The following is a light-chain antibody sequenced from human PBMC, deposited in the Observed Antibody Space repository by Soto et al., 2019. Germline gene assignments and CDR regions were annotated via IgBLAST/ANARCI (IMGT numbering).Light chain of an antibody. Sequence: EIVMTQSPAPLSVSPGERVTLSCRASQSVSSNLAWYQQKPGQAPRLLIYGASTRATGIPARFSGSGSGTEFTLTISSLQSEDFAVYYCQQYDNWPRTFGQGTKVEIK. CDR1: QSVSSN. J-gene: IGKJ1*01. CDR3: QQYDNWPRT. V-gene: IGKV3-15*01. CDR2: GAS.